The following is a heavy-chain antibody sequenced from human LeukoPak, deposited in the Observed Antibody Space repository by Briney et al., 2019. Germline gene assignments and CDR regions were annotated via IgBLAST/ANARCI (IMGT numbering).Heavy chain of an antibody. J-gene: IGHJ6*03. CDR3: AGGYSYGSTYYYMDV. D-gene: IGHD5-18*01. CDR2: IYYSGST. Sequence: SETLSLTCTVSGGYISSYYWSWIRQPPGKGLEWIGYIYYSGSTNYNPSLKSRVTISVDTSKNQFSLKLSSVTAADTAVYYCAGGYSYGSTYYYMDVWGKGTTVTISS. V-gene: IGHV4-59*01. CDR1: GGYISSYY.